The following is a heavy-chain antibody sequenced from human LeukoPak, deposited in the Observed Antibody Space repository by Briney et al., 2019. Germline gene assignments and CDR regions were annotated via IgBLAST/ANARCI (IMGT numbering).Heavy chain of an antibody. CDR2: IYTSGSA. D-gene: IGHD3-3*01. CDR3: ARENYDFWSGYHRIDLFDP. Sequence: PSETLSLTCTVSGGSISSYYWSWIRQPAGKGLEWIGRIYTSGSANYNPSLKSRVTMSVDTSKNQFSLKLSSVTAADTAVYYCARENYDFWSGYHRIDLFDPRGPGTLVTVSS. J-gene: IGHJ5*02. V-gene: IGHV4-4*07. CDR1: GGSISSYY.